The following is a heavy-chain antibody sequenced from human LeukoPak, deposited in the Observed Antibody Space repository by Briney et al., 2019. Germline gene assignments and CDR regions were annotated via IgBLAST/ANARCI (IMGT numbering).Heavy chain of an antibody. V-gene: IGHV1-46*01. J-gene: IGHJ3*01. CDR3: ARDLVTFGGVIVSHF. D-gene: IGHD3-16*02. CDR2: INPSGGST. CDR1: GYTFTSYY. Sequence: ASVTVSCKASGYTFTSYYMHWVRQAPGQGLEWMGIINPSGGSTTYAQKFQGRVTMTRDTSTSTVYMELSSLRSEDTAVYYCARDLVTFGGVIVSHFWGQGTMVTVSS.